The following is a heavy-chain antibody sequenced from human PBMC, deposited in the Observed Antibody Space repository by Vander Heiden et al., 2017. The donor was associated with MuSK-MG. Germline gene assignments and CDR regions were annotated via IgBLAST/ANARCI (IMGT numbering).Heavy chain of an antibody. D-gene: IGHD4-17*01. Sequence: EVQLVECGGGLVLPGGSLNLSCSASGFTFRGAAIHCGRQAYGKGLEGVGNIRSKSNNYATVYPASVKGRFIISRDDSKNTAFLQMNSLKIEDMAVYYCVRPTVETGGAFDIWGHGTMVTVSS. CDR2: IRSKSNNYAT. CDR1: GFTFRGAA. J-gene: IGHJ3*02. V-gene: IGHV3-73*02. CDR3: VRPTVETGGAFDI.